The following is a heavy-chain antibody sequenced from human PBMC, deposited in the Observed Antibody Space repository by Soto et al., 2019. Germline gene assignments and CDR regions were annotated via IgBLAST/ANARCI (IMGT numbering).Heavy chain of an antibody. V-gene: IGHV3-23*01. Sequence: GGSLRLSCAASGFTFSSYAMSWVRQAPGKGLEWVSAISGSGGSTYYADSVKGRFTISRDNSKNTLYLQMNSLRAEDTAVYYCAKPLLVVLEWLGDPTDYWGQGTLVTVSS. J-gene: IGHJ4*02. D-gene: IGHD3-3*01. CDR2: ISGSGGST. CDR3: AKPLLVVLEWLGDPTDY. CDR1: GFTFSSYA.